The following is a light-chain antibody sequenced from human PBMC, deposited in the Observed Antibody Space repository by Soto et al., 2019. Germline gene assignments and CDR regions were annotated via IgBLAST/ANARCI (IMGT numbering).Light chain of an antibody. CDR1: QSISSN. CDR3: QQYNNWPLT. V-gene: IGKV3-15*01. CDR2: DAS. Sequence: EIVITQSPSTRSVSPGERAIFSCRASQSISSNLAWYQQKPGQAPRLLIYDASTRATGIPARFSGSGSGTEFTLTISSLQSEDFAVYYCQQYNNWPLTFGGGTKVDIK. J-gene: IGKJ4*01.